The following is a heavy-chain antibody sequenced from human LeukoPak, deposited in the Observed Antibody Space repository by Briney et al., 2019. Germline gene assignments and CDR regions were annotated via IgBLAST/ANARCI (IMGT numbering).Heavy chain of an antibody. CDR3: ARDSRHLSSTRGGLKESRGAFFDY. J-gene: IGHJ4*02. CDR2: IIPIFGTA. Sequence: ASVKVTCKASGGTFSSYAISWVRQAPGQGLEWMGGIIPIFGTANYAQKFQGRVTITADESTSTAYMELSSLRSEDTALYYCARDSRHLSSTRGGLKESRGAFFDYWGQGTLVTVSS. D-gene: IGHD6-13*01. CDR1: GGTFSSYA. V-gene: IGHV1-69*13.